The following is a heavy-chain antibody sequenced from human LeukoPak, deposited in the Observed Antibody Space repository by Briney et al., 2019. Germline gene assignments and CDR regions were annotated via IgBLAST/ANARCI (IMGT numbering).Heavy chain of an antibody. CDR3: AKEKITMVRGVMSQYYYYYGMDV. J-gene: IGHJ6*02. D-gene: IGHD3-10*01. V-gene: IGHV3-23*01. CDR2: ISGSGGST. Sequence: GGSLRLSCAASGFTFSSYAMSWVRQAPGKGLEWVSAISGSGGSTYYADSVKGRFTISRDNSKNTLYLQMNSLRAEDTAVYYCAKEKITMVRGVMSQYYYYYGMDVWGQGTTVTVSS. CDR1: GFTFSSYA.